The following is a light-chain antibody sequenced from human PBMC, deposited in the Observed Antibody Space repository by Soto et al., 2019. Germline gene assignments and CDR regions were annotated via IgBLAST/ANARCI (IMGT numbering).Light chain of an antibody. CDR1: QSVSSN. J-gene: IGKJ5*01. V-gene: IGKV3D-20*02. CDR2: GAS. CDR3: QQRSNWPPIT. Sequence: IVMTQSPATLSVSPGERATLSCRASQSVSSNLAWYQQKPGQAPRLLISGASSRATGIPDRFSGSGFGTDFTLTISRLEPEDFAVYYCQQRSNWPPITFGQGTRLEIK.